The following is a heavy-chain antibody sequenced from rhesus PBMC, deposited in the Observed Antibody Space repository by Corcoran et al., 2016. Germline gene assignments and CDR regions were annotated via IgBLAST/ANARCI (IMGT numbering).Heavy chain of an antibody. V-gene: IGHV4-169*02. Sequence: QLQLQESGPGLVQPSETLSVTCAVSGDSIISSYWSWLRQAPGKGLEWIGYIYGSGSRTNYNPSLKSRVTLSVDTSKNQFSLKLSSVTAADTAVYYCVRDYNNGGNSLDVWGRGVLVTVSS. CDR3: VRDYNNGGNSLDV. J-gene: IGHJ5-2*02. CDR2: IYGSGSRT. CDR1: GDSIISSY. D-gene: IGHD4-11*01.